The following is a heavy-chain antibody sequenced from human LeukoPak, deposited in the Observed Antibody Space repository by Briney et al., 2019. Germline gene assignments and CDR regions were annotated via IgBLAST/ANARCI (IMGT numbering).Heavy chain of an antibody. CDR1: GFTFSSYW. Sequence: GGSLRLSCAASGFTFSSYWMSWVRQAPGKGLEWVAHIKQDGSEKYYVDSVKGRFTISRDNAKNSLYLQMNSLRAEDTAVYYCARETTVTTVYYYYSYGMDVWGQGTTVTVSS. D-gene: IGHD4-17*01. J-gene: IGHJ6*02. CDR3: ARETTVTTVYYYYSYGMDV. CDR2: IKQDGSEK. V-gene: IGHV3-7*01.